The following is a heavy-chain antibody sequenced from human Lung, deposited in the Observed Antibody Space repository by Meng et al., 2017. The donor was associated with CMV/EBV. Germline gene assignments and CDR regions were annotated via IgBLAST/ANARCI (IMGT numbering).Heavy chain of an antibody. CDR3: ASGTPGRSYCDY. CDR1: GYTFGSYG. J-gene: IGHJ4*02. V-gene: IGHV1-18*01. CDR2: FVNYVDT. Sequence: QVALLQSGPEVKRPGASGGVSWKASGYTFGSYGICWVRQAPGQGLEWMGWFVNYVDTYPAPKFQGRVTMTTDTHTNTAFMELRSLTSDDTAVYYCASGTPGRSYCDYWGQGTLVTVSS. D-gene: IGHD2-15*01.